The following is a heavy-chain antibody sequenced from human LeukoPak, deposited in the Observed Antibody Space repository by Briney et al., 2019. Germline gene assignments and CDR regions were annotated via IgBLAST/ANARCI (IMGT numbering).Heavy chain of an antibody. CDR2: ISSSGSTI. CDR3: ARSHYDILTGYYNWFDP. V-gene: IGHV3-48*03. Sequence: SGGSLRLSSAASGFTFSSYEMNWVRQAPGKGLEWVSYISSSGSTIYYADSVKGRFTISRDNAKNSLYLQMNSLRAEDTAAYYCARSHYDILTGYYNWFDPWGQGTLVTVSS. CDR1: GFTFSSYE. J-gene: IGHJ5*02. D-gene: IGHD3-9*01.